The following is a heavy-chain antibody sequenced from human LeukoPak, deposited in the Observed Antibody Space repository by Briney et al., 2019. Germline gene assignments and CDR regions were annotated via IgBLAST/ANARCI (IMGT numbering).Heavy chain of an antibody. CDR1: GYTLTSYD. Sequence: GASVKVSCKASGYTLTSYDINWVRQATGQGLEWMGWMNPNSGNTGYAQKFQGRVTMTRNTSISTAYMELSSLRSEDTAVYYCARGPAVTMIVVVKGDAFDIWGQGTMVTVSS. V-gene: IGHV1-8*01. J-gene: IGHJ3*02. CDR3: ARGPAVTMIVVVKGDAFDI. CDR2: MNPNSGNT. D-gene: IGHD3-22*01.